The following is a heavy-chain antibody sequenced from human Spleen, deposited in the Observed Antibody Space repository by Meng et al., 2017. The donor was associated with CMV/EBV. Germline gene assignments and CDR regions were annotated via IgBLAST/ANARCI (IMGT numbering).Heavy chain of an antibody. CDR3: ALYSSGYYGLGY. CDR1: GGTFSRYA. J-gene: IGHJ4*02. V-gene: IGHV1-69*05. D-gene: IGHD3-22*01. CDR2: LIPIFGTA. Sequence: CTASGGTFSRYAVSWVRQAPGQGLEWMGGLIPIFGTANYAQKFQGRVTITTDESTSTAYMELSSLRSEDTAVYYCALYSSGYYGLGYWGQGTLVTVSS.